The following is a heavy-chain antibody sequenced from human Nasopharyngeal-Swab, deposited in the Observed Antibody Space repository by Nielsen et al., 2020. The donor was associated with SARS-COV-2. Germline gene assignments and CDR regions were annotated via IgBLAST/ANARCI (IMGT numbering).Heavy chain of an antibody. D-gene: IGHD3-22*01. V-gene: IGHV4-59*13. CDR1: GGSISSYY. CDR2: IYYSGST. Sequence: SETLSLTCTVSGGSISSYYWSWIRQPPGKGLEWIGYIYYSGSTNYNPSLKSRVTISVATSKNQFSLKLSSVTAADTAVYYCARGRGYYDSSGYYFDYWGQGTLVTVSS. CDR3: ARGRGYYDSSGYYFDY. J-gene: IGHJ4*02.